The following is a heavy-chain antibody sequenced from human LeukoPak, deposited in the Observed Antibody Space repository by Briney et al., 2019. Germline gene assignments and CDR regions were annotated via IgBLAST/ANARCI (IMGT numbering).Heavy chain of an antibody. D-gene: IGHD3-10*01. CDR1: GGSFSGYY. CDR3: ARGEDHYYCSGSFGVLTPHYNY. Sequence: SETLSLTCAVYGGSFSGYYWSWIRQPPGKGLEWIGEINHSGSTNYNPSLKSRVTISVDTSKNQFSLKLSSVTAADTAVYYCARGEDHYYCSGSFGVLTPHYNYWGQGTLVTVSS. CDR2: INHSGST. V-gene: IGHV4-34*01. J-gene: IGHJ4*02.